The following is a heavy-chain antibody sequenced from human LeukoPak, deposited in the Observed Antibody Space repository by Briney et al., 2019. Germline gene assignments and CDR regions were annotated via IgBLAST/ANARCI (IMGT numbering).Heavy chain of an antibody. CDR2: INHSGTT. Sequence: SETLSLTCGVYGGSFSGYYWSWIRQSPGMGLDWIAEINHSGTTNYNPSFKSRVTISLDMSKNQFFLKLTSVTAADTAVYYCTSSRIYYESSGWSYGMDVWGQGTTVTVSS. CDR1: GGSFSGYY. D-gene: IGHD3-22*01. V-gene: IGHV4-34*01. J-gene: IGHJ6*02. CDR3: TSSRIYYESSGWSYGMDV.